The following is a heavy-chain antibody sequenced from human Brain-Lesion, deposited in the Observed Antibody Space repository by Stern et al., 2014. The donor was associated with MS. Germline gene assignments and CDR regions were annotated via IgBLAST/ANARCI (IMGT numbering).Heavy chain of an antibody. CDR2: ISWNSGTI. D-gene: IGHD1-14*01. V-gene: IGHV3-9*01. CDR1: GFTFDDYA. J-gene: IGHJ4*02. CDR3: ARDITGSSAYFAY. Sequence: EVHLVESGGDLVQPGRSLRLSCAAFGFTFDDYAMHWVRQAPGKGLEWVPGISWNSGTIGYADSVKGRFTTSRDNAYSSLYLQMNSLRPEDTALYYCARDITGSSAYFAYWGQGTLVTVSS.